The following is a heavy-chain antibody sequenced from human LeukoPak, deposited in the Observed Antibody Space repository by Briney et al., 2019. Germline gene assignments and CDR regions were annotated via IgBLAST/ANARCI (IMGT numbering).Heavy chain of an antibody. J-gene: IGHJ4*02. V-gene: IGHV4-59*01. CDR3: ARDGI. CDR2: SYNSGST. CDR1: GGSISNYY. Sequence: PSETLFPACTVPGGSISNYYWSSIRQTPGKGLEYIGYSYNSGSTYYNPSLKSQVIMSQDTSKNQCSLKLSSVTAADTAVYYCARDGIWGQGNLVTVSS.